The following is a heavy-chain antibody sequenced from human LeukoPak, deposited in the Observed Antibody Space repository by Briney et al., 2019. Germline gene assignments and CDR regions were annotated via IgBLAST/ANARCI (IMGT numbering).Heavy chain of an antibody. CDR3: AKDGVVVAATAYYFDY. D-gene: IGHD2-15*01. J-gene: IGHJ4*02. V-gene: IGHV3-30-3*01. Sequence: GGSLKLSCAAPGFTFSNYAVHWVRQAPGKGLEWVAVISYDGNNNYYADSVKGRFTISRDNAKNSLYLQMNSLRAEDTALYYCAKDGVVVAATAYYFDYWGQGTLVTVSS. CDR2: ISYDGNNN. CDR1: GFTFSNYA.